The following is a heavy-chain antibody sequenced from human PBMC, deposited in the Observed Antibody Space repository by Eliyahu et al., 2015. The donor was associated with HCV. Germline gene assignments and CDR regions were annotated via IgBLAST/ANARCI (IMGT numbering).Heavy chain of an antibody. D-gene: IGHD2-8*01. CDR3: ATYGVDY. CDR2: ILYDGSNK. V-gene: IGHV3-30*03. Sequence: QVQLVESGGGVVXPGXSXRLXCAASGFXFSNYGMHGVRQAPGKGLEWVALILYDGSNKFYADSVKGRFTISRDNSKNTLYLQMNSLRAEDTAVYYCATYGVDYWGQGTLVTVSS. CDR1: GFXFSNYG. J-gene: IGHJ4*02.